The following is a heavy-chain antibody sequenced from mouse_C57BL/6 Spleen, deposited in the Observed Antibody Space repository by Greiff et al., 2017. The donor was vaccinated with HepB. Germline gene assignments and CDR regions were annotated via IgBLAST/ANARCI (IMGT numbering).Heavy chain of an antibody. CDR1: GFTFSDYG. J-gene: IGHJ3*01. V-gene: IGHV5-17*01. CDR2: ISSGSSTI. D-gene: IGHD4-1*01. CDR3: ARNTGTRGFAY. Sequence: EVQRVESGGGLVKPGGSLKLSCAASGFTFSDYGMHWVRQAPEKGLEWVAYISSGSSTIYYADTVKGRFTISRDNAKNTLFLQMTSLRSEDTAMYYCARNTGTRGFAYWGQGTLVTVSA.